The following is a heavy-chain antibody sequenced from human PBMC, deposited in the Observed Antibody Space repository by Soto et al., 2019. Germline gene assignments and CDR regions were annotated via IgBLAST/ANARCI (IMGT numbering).Heavy chain of an antibody. CDR3: ARVTGSARHQRYSSGGSCYSDWFDP. Sequence: ASVKVSCKASGGTFSSYAISWVRQAPGQGLEGMGGIIPIFGTANYAQKFQGRVTITADESTSTAYMELSSLRSEDTAVYYCARVTGSARHQRYSSGGSCYSDWFDPWGQGTLVTVSS. CDR1: GGTFSSYA. CDR2: IIPIFGTA. V-gene: IGHV1-69*13. D-gene: IGHD2-15*01. J-gene: IGHJ5*02.